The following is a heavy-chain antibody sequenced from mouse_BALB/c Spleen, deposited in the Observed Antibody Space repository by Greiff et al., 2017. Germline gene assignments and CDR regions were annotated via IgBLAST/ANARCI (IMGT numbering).Heavy chain of an antibody. D-gene: IGHD1-1*01. CDR1: GFNIKDTY. Sequence: VHVKQSGAELVKPGASVKLSCTASGFNIKDTYMHWVKQRPEQGLERIGRIDPANGNTKYDPKFQGKATITADTSSNTAYLQLGSRTSADTAVFYCARRYYGSSGDYDYWNERNTGTVS. V-gene: IGHV14-3*02. CDR3: ARRYYGSSGDYDY. J-gene: IGHJ2*01. CDR2: IDPANGNT.